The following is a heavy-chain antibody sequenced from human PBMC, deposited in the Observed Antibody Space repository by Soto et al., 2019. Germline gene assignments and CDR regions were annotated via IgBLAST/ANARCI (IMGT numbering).Heavy chain of an antibody. Sequence: PGGSLRLSCSASGFIFSGSTIYWVRQVPGKGLEWVASISSGRSDTWYADSVKGRFIISRDNAQNSLFLQLNTLRPEDTAMYYCARVAYWGPGTQVTVSS. CDR2: ISSGRSDT. J-gene: IGHJ4*02. CDR1: GFIFSGST. V-gene: IGHV3-21*01. CDR3: ARVAY.